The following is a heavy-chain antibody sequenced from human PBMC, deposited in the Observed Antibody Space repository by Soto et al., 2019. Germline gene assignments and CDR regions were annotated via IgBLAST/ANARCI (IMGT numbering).Heavy chain of an antibody. V-gene: IGHV3-23*01. D-gene: IGHD4-17*01. Sequence: PRGSLRLSCAASGFTFSSYAMSWVRQAPGKGLEWVSAISGSGGSTYYADSVKGRFTISRDNSKNTLYLQMNSLRAEDTAVYYCAKDNGDYEGFDYWGQGTLVTVYS. J-gene: IGHJ4*02. CDR3: AKDNGDYEGFDY. CDR1: GFTFSSYA. CDR2: ISGSGGST.